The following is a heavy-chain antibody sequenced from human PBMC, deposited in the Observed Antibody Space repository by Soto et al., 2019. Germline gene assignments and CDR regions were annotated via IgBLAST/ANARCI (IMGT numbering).Heavy chain of an antibody. CDR2: INPNSGGT. CDR3: ARDLWELRAYFDY. V-gene: IGHV1-2*02. J-gene: IGHJ4*02. D-gene: IGHD1-26*01. CDR1: GYTFTGYY. Sequence: GASVKVSCKASGYTFTGYYMHWVRQAPGQGLEWMGWINPNSGGTNYAQKFQGRVTMTTDTSTSTAYMELRSLRSDDTAVYYCARDLWELRAYFDYWGQGTLVTVSS.